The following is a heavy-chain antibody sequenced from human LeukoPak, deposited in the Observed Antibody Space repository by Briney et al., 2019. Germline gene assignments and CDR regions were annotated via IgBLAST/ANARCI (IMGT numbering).Heavy chain of an antibody. V-gene: IGHV3-7*03. CDR2: INQGGSEK. CDR1: GFTFSTYW. J-gene: IGHJ4*02. D-gene: IGHD2-15*01. CDR3: ARMCSGGSCYSY. Sequence: GGSLRVSCAASGFTFSTYWMSWVRQAPGKGLEWVANINQGGSEKYYVDSVKGRFTISRDNAKNSLYLQMNSLRAEDTAVYYCARMCSGGSCYSYWGQGTLVTVSS.